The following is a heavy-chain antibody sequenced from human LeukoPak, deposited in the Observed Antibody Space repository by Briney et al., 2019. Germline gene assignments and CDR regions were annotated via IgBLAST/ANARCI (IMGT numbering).Heavy chain of an antibody. CDR3: ARGDGILTGYYMPVY. CDR2: IYPGDSET. Sequence: GESLKISCKGSGYSFSTNWIGWARQMPGKGLEWMGIIYPGDSETTYSPSFQGQVTMSADRSISTAYLQWSSLKASDTAMYYCARGDGILTGYYMPVYWGQGTLVTVSS. V-gene: IGHV5-51*01. D-gene: IGHD3-9*01. CDR1: GYSFSTNW. J-gene: IGHJ4*02.